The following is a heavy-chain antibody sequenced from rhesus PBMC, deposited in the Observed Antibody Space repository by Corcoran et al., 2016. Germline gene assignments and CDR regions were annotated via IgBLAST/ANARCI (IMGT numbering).Heavy chain of an antibody. CDR2: ISYDVNKK. CDR1: GFTFSSYG. CDR3: ARDPYSGSWKREIFDY. V-gene: IGHV3-54*02. D-gene: IGHD6-25*01. Sequence: EVQLVESGGGLVQPGGSLRLSCAASGFTFSSYGMHWVRQAPGKGLEWVAVISYDVNKKYYAESGKDRFTIPIDNSKNMIYLQMNNLKLEDTAVYYCARDPYSGSWKREIFDYWCQGVLVTVSS. J-gene: IGHJ4*01.